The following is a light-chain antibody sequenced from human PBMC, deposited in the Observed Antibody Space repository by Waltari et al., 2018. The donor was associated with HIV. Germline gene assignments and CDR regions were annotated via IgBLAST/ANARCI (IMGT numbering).Light chain of an antibody. J-gene: IGLJ2*01. CDR2: DYT. CDR1: NIGSKN. V-gene: IGLV3-21*02. Sequence: SYVLTQPPSVSVAPGQTARITCGGNNIGSKNVFWYQQKPGQAPVVVVYDYTDRPSGIRGRLAGSTSGNTATLTISRVEAGDEADYHCQVWDTGSDHVIFGGGTKLTVL. CDR3: QVWDTGSDHVI.